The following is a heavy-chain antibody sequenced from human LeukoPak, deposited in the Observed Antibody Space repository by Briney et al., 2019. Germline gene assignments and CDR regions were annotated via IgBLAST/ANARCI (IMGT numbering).Heavy chain of an antibody. V-gene: IGHV3-66*01. CDR2: VHTGGST. CDR3: TRGVTNPFDY. D-gene: IGHD3-10*01. CDR1: GFNVSSNY. Sequence: GGSLRLSCAASGFNVSSNYMSWVRQAPGKGLERVSAVHTGGSTYYADSVKGRFTISRDNSKDTLFLQMNSLTAEDTAVYYCTRGVTNPFDYWGQGTLVTVSS. J-gene: IGHJ4*02.